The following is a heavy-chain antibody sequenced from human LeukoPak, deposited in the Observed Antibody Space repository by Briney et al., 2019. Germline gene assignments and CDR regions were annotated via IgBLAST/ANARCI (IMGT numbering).Heavy chain of an antibody. CDR1: GFTFSSYS. Sequence: GGSLRLSCAASGFTFSSYSMNWVRQAPGKGLEWVSYISSSSSTIYYADSVKGRFTISRDNAKNSLYLQMNSLRAEDTAVYYCARDPREVAADGDDAFDIWGQGTMVTVSS. CDR2: ISSSSSTI. J-gene: IGHJ3*02. CDR3: ARDPREVAADGDDAFDI. D-gene: IGHD2-2*01. V-gene: IGHV3-48*01.